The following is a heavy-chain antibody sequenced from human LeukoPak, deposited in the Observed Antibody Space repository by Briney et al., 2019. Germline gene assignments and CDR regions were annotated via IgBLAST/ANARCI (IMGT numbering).Heavy chain of an antibody. CDR2: ISGSGGST. J-gene: IGHJ4*02. V-gene: IGHV3-23*01. CDR1: GFTFSSYA. Sequence: GGSLRLSCAASGFTFSSYAMSWVRQAPGKGLEWVSAISGSGGSTYYADSVKGRFTISRDNSKNTLYLQMNSLGAEDTAVYYCAKDSVRYDILTGYYPGYYFDYWGQGTLVTVSS. D-gene: IGHD3-9*01. CDR3: AKDSVRYDILTGYYPGYYFDY.